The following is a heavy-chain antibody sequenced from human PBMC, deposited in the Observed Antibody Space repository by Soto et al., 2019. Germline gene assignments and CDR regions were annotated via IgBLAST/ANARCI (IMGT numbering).Heavy chain of an antibody. V-gene: IGHV4-59*01. CDR1: GGSISSYY. Sequence: QVQLQESGPGLVKPSETLSLTCTVSGGSISSYYWSWIRQPPGKGLEWIGYIYYSGSTNYNPSLKRRVTISVDTSKNQFSLKLSSVTAADTAVYYCARDSLWFGELLPTYYGMDVWGQGTTVTVSS. D-gene: IGHD3-10*01. CDR2: IYYSGST. CDR3: ARDSLWFGELLPTYYGMDV. J-gene: IGHJ6*02.